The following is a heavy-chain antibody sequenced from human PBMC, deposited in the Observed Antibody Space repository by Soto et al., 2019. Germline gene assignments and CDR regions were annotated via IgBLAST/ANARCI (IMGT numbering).Heavy chain of an antibody. J-gene: IGHJ6*02. Sequence: GASVKVSFKCSGYSFSGYAISWLRQAPGQGLEWMGWINSNNGNTNYAQKFQGRVTMTKDTSASTTYMELRSLIADDTAVYYCARDAENWKDGIDEYCYGMEVWG. CDR2: INSNNGNT. CDR3: ARDAENWKDGIDEYCYGMEV. CDR1: GYSFSGYA. V-gene: IGHV1-18*01. D-gene: IGHD1-1*01.